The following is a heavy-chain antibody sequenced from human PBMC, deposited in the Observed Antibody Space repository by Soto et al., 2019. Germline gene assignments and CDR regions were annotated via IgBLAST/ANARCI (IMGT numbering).Heavy chain of an antibody. Sequence: QVHLLLQSGAEVKKTGSSVKVSCKASGGTPSNSAISWVRQAPGQGLEWMGGIIPVFGLVKYAQNFQGRVTITADESTNTADMELSSLRPEDTAVYYCAGGRIVVVGSRAYYGMDVWGQGTTVTVSS. J-gene: IGHJ6*02. D-gene: IGHD3-22*01. CDR1: GGTPSNSA. V-gene: IGHV1-69*01. CDR2: IIPVFGLV. CDR3: AGGRIVVVGSRAYYGMDV.